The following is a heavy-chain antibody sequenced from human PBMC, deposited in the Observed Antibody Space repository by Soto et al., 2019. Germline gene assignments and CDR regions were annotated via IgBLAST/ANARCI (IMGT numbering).Heavy chain of an antibody. J-gene: IGHJ6*02. CDR1: RVAFSKFI. CDR3: AKVRYSSPMGYYYGMDV. V-gene: IGHV1-69*13. D-gene: IGHD6-19*01. CDR2: IIPIFGTA. Sequence: ASVKVSCKASRVAFSKFIVAWVRQAPGLGLEWVGGIIPIFGTANYAQKFQGRVTITADESTSTSYMEVNNLGSEDTAVYYCAKVRYSSPMGYYYGMDVWGQGTTVTVSS.